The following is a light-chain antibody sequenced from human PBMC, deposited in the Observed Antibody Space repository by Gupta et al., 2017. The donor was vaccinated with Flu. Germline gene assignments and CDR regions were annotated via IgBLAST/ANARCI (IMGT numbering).Light chain of an antibody. CDR3: QQYGRSPYT. Sequence: ERVTLSCRASQSLSSNSLAWYQQKPGQAPRLLISGASNRATGIPDRFSGSGSGTDFTLSISRLEPEDFAVYYCQQYGRSPYTFGQGTKLQIK. V-gene: IGKV3-20*01. CDR1: QSLSSNS. J-gene: IGKJ2*01. CDR2: GAS.